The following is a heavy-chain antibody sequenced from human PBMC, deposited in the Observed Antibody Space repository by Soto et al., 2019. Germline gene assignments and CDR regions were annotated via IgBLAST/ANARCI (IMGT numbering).Heavy chain of an antibody. CDR3: ARGSSIAGLYYGLDV. J-gene: IGHJ6*02. V-gene: IGHV4-31*03. Sequence: SETLSLTCTVSGGCISSGDYYWTWIRQHPRKGLEWIGNNYSTGITYYNRSVKSRVTISLATPQNQFPLLLGAIATGDTAVYYCARGSSIAGLYYGLDVWGQGTTVTVSS. D-gene: IGHD6-6*01. CDR1: GGCISSGDYY. CDR2: NYSTGIT.